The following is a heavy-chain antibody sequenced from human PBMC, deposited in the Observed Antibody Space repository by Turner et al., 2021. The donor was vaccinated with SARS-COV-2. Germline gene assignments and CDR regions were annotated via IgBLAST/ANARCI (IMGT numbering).Heavy chain of an antibody. CDR3: ARVSGAAVWGNYAFDI. CDR2: IKQDGSEK. J-gene: IGHJ3*02. V-gene: IGHV3-7*01. D-gene: IGHD3-16*01. CDR1: GFTFSSYW. Sequence: EVQLVESGGGLFQPGGSLRLSCAASGFTFSSYWMSWVRQAPGKGPEWVANIKQDGSEKYYVDSVKGRFTISRDNAKNSLYLQMSSLRAEDTAVYYCARVSGAAVWGNYAFDIWGQGTMVTVSS.